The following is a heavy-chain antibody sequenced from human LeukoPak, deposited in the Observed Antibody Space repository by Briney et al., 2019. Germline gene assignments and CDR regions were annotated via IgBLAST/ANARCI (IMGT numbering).Heavy chain of an antibody. CDR3: AVFLASCGGDCYSDY. CDR2: ISSSGSTI. J-gene: IGHJ4*02. Sequence: PGGSLRLSCAASGFTFSSYSMNWVRQAPGKGLEWVSYISSSGSTIYYADSVKGRFTISRDNAKNSLYLQVNSLRAEDTAVYYCAVFLASCGGDCYSDYWGQGTLVTVSS. CDR1: GFTFSSYS. V-gene: IGHV3-48*04. D-gene: IGHD2-21*02.